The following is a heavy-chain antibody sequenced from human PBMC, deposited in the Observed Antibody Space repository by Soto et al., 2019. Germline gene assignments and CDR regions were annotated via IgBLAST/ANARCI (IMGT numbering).Heavy chain of an antibody. CDR3: ARGGRHDSSGYYLPFSGMDV. CDR1: GYTFSSYG. D-gene: IGHD3-22*01. Sequence: ASVKVSCKASGYTFSSYGISWVRQAPGQGLEWMGWISAYNGNTNYAQKLQGRVTMTTDTSTSTAYMELRSLRSDDTAVYYCARGGRHDSSGYYLPFSGMDVWGQGTTVTVSS. J-gene: IGHJ6*02. CDR2: ISAYNGNT. V-gene: IGHV1-18*01.